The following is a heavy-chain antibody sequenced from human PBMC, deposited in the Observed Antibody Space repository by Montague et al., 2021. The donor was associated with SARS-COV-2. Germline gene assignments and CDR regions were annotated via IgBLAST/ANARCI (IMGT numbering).Heavy chain of an antibody. CDR1: GGPISGSSDY. Sequence: ETLSLTCTVTGGPISGSSDYWGWIRQSPGKGLEWIASVDYSGNTYYSPSPKSRLTISVDTSKNQFSLKLNSVTAADTALYYCARREYSYGWGDWGQGTLVTVSS. V-gene: IGHV4-39*01. CDR2: VDYSGNT. J-gene: IGHJ4*02. D-gene: IGHD5-18*01. CDR3: ARREYSYGWGD.